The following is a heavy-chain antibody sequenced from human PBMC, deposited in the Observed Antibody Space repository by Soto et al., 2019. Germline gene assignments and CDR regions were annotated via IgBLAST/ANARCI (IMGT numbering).Heavy chain of an antibody. V-gene: IGHV3-7*01. CDR3: ARDVSPGSSGWYFDAFDI. CDR2: IKRDGSGG. D-gene: IGHD6-13*01. J-gene: IGHJ3*02. Sequence: QLVESGGGLVQPGGSLRLSCAASGFTFSNYWMTWVRQAPGKGLEWVANIKRDGSGGSYLDSVRGRFTVSRDNARNSLYLQMNSLRAEDTALYYCARDVSPGSSGWYFDAFDIWGQGTMVTVSS. CDR1: GFTFSNYW.